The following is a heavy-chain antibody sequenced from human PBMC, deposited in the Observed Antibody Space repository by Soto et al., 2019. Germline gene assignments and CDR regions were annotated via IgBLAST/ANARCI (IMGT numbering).Heavy chain of an antibody. Sequence: GGSLRLSCAASGFTFRSNGMHWVRQAPGKGLEWVAVIWFDGSKEYYADSVKGRFTISRDNSKNSLYLQMNSLRSDDTSVYYCARLTGSDKTGYFDYWGQGNLVTVSS. V-gene: IGHV3-33*08. CDR2: IWFDGSKE. CDR3: ARLTGSDKTGYFDY. CDR1: GFTFRSNG. J-gene: IGHJ4*02. D-gene: IGHD3-9*01.